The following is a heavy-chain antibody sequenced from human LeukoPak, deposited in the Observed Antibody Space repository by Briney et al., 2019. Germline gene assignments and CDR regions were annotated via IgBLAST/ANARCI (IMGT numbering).Heavy chain of an antibody. J-gene: IGHJ4*02. Sequence: PSETLSLTCTVSGGSISGGVYYWSWIRHPPGKGLEWIGYIYYSGSTYYNPSLKSRVTISVDTSKNQFSLKLSSVTAADTAVYYCASSVYSSSNIEYWGQGTLVTVSS. D-gene: IGHD6-6*01. CDR1: GGSISGGVYY. CDR2: IYYSGST. V-gene: IGHV4-30-4*01. CDR3: ASSVYSSSNIEY.